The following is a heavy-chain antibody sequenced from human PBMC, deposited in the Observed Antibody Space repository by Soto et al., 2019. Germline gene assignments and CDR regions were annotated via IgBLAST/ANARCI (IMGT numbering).Heavy chain of an antibody. D-gene: IGHD2-2*01. CDR1: GFTFSSYG. CDR3: ARARYCSSTSCYSDPALDY. Sequence: SLRLSCAASGFTFSSYGLHWVRQAPGKGLEWVAVIWYDGSNKYYADSVKGRFTISRDNSKNTLYLQMNSLRAEDTAVYYCARARYCSSTSCYSDPALDYWGQGTLVTVS. V-gene: IGHV3-33*01. J-gene: IGHJ4*02. CDR2: IWYDGSNK.